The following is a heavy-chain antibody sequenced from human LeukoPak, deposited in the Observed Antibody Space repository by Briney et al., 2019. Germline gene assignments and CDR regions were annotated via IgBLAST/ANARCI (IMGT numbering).Heavy chain of an antibody. J-gene: IGHJ5*02. D-gene: IGHD6-13*01. CDR2: IYSGGNT. CDR3: AREGQQLVGWFDP. Sequence: GGSLRLSCAASGFTVSSNYMTWVRQAPGKGLEWVSVIYSGGNTYYADSVKGRFTISRDNSKNTLYLQMNSLRAEDTAVYYCAREGQQLVGWFDPWGQGTLVTVSS. V-gene: IGHV3-53*01. CDR1: GFTVSSNY.